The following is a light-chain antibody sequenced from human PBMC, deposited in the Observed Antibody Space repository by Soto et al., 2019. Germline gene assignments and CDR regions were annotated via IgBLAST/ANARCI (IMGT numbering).Light chain of an antibody. Sequence: QSVLTQPASVSGSPGQSITISCTGSSSDVGGYNYVSWYQQYPGKAPKLMIHEVSNRPSGLSNRFSGPKSGNTASLTISGLQAEDEADYYCCSYAGSFTYVFGTGTKLTVL. J-gene: IGLJ1*01. CDR2: EVS. CDR1: SSDVGGYNY. V-gene: IGLV2-23*02. CDR3: CSYAGSFTYV.